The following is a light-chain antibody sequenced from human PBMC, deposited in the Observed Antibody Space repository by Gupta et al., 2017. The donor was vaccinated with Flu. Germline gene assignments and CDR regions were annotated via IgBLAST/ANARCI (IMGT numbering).Light chain of an antibody. CDR1: SSNIGSNT. J-gene: IGLJ3*02. V-gene: IGLV1-44*01. CDR3: AAWDDSLDGPV. Sequence: QSVLTQPPSASGTPGQRVTISCSGSSSNIGSNTVNWYQQLPGTAPKLLIYSNNQRPPGGPYRFSGSKSGPSASLAISGLQSEDEADYYCAAWDDSLDGPVFGGGTKLTVL. CDR2: SNN.